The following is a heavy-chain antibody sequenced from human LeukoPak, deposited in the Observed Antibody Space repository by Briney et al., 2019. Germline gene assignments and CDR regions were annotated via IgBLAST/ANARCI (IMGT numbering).Heavy chain of an antibody. CDR1: GFTFSYYA. Sequence: GRSLRLSCAASGFTFSYYAMHWVRQAPGKGLEWVAVLSYDERTKYYADSVKGRFTISRDTSKNTLFLQMNSLRPDDTALYYCAKDSDYYDSSGSSFDYWGQGTLVTVSS. V-gene: IGHV3-30*04. J-gene: IGHJ4*02. CDR3: AKDSDYYDSSGSSFDY. CDR2: LSYDERTK. D-gene: IGHD3-22*01.